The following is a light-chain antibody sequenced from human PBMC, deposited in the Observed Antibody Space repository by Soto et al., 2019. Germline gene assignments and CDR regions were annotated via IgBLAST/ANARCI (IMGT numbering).Light chain of an antibody. CDR2: GAS. J-gene: IGKJ2*01. CDR1: QSVSSN. Sequence: EIVMTQSPATLSVSPGERATLSCRASQSVSSNLAWYQQKPGQAPRLLIYGASTRATGIPSRFSGSGSGTEFTLTISSLQSEDFAVYYGQQYNNWPPEYTFGQGTKLEI. CDR3: QQYNNWPPEYT. V-gene: IGKV3-15*01.